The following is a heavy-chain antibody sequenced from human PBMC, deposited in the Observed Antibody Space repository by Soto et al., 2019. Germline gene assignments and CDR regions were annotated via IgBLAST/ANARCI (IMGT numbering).Heavy chain of an antibody. D-gene: IGHD1-1*01. CDR1: GFTFSDYY. CDR2: ISGSGGST. V-gene: IGHV3-23*01. Sequence: PGGSLRLSCAASGFTFSDYYMSWIRQAPGKGLEWVSAISGSGGSTYYADSVKGRFTISRDNSKNTLYLQMNSLRAEDTAVYYCAKIRTGTGYWGQGTLVTVSS. J-gene: IGHJ1*01. CDR3: AKIRTGTGY.